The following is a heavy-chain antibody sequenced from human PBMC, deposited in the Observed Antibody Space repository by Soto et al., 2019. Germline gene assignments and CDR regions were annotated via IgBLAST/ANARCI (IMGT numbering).Heavy chain of an antibody. CDR3: ARGGPAAGFDL. J-gene: IGHJ5*02. D-gene: IGHD6-13*01. CDR2: MKPSTGDS. CDR1: GYTFITND. Sequence: ASVEVSCKXSGYTFITNDINWVRQASGQGLEWMGWMKPSTGDSGSDPDFQGRITMTRDTATGTAYMELSSLKFEDTAVYYCARGGPAAGFDLWGQGSLVTVSS. V-gene: IGHV1-8*01.